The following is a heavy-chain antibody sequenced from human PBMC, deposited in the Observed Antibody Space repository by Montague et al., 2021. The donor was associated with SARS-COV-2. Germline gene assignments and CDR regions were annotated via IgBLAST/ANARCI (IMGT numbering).Heavy chain of an antibody. Sequence: TLSLTCTVSGGSISSGSYYWSWIRQPAGKGLEWIGRIYTSGTIDYSLSLKSRVTISVDTSKNQFSLKLTSVTAADTAVYYCARAHSGSWAYRDNWGQGSLVTVSS. CDR3: ARAHSGSWAYRDN. CDR2: IYTSGTI. D-gene: IGHD5-12*01. J-gene: IGHJ4*02. V-gene: IGHV4-61*02. CDR1: GGSISSGSYY.